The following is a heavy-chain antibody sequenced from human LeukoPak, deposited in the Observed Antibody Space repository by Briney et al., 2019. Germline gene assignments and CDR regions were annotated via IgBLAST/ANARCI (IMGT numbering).Heavy chain of an antibody. J-gene: IGHJ4*02. CDR2: ISSSSSYI. CDR1: GFTFSSYS. Sequence: GGSLRLSCAASGFTFSSYSMNWVRQAPGKGLEWDSSISSSSSYIYYADSVKGRFTISRDNAKNSLYLQMNSLRAEDTAVYFCAGGSGWIHDYWGQGTLVTVSS. V-gene: IGHV3-21*01. CDR3: AGGSGWIHDY. D-gene: IGHD6-19*01.